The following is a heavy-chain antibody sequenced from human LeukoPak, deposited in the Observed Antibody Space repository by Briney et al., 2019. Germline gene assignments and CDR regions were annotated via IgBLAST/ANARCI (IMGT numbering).Heavy chain of an antibody. CDR3: AKGYCSNGVCYTDY. V-gene: IGHV3-23*01. Sequence: PGGSLRLSCAASGCSFSSFAVTGVRQAPGKGLYWVSGISGSGGSTFYADSVKGRFTISRDNSKNTLYLQMNSLRAEDTAVYYCAKGYCSNGVCYTDYWGQGTLVTVSS. CDR1: GCSFSSFA. D-gene: IGHD2-8*01. CDR2: ISGSGGST. J-gene: IGHJ4*02.